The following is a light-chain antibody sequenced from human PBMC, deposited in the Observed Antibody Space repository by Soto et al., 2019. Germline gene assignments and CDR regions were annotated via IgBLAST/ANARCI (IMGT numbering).Light chain of an antibody. Sequence: QSALTQPASVSGSPGQSITISCTGTSSDVGTYNLVSWYKHHPGKAPKLMIYEGSKRPSGVSNRFSGSKSGNTASLTISGLQAEDEADYYCGSYAGSNTYVFGTGTKLTVL. V-gene: IGLV2-23*01. CDR2: EGS. J-gene: IGLJ1*01. CDR1: SSDVGTYNL. CDR3: GSYAGSNTYV.